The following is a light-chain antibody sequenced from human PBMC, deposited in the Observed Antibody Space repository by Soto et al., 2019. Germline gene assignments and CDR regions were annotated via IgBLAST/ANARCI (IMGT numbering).Light chain of an antibody. V-gene: IGLV2-14*03. CDR2: NDY. CDR1: SSDIGGYNF. J-gene: IGLJ2*01. Sequence: QSALTQPASVSGSPGQTITISCTGTSSDIGGYNFVSWYQQHPGKAPKLMLYNDYDRPSGISHRFSGSRSGNTASLTISGLQAEEEAHYYCNSYTSSSALVFGGGTKLTVL. CDR3: NSYTSSSALV.